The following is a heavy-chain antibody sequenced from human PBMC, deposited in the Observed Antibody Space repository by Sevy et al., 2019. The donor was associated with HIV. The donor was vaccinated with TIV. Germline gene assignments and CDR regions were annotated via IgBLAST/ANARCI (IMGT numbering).Heavy chain of an antibody. Sequence: ASVKVSCKTSGYIFTNSGITWVRQAPGQGLEWMGWIGVYNGNLKYAQKFQDRVTMTTDTSTGTGYMELTSLRSDDTDVYYCARVPTYHYGSATYFDYWGQGTLVTVST. D-gene: IGHD3-10*01. V-gene: IGHV1-18*01. CDR3: ARVPTYHYGSATYFDY. CDR2: IGVYNGNL. J-gene: IGHJ4*02. CDR1: GYIFTNSG.